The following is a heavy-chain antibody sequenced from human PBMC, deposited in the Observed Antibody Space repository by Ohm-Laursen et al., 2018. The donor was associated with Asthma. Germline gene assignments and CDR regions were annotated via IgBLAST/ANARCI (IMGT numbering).Heavy chain of an antibody. CDR3: ARENIHHADY. D-gene: IGHD2/OR15-2a*01. V-gene: IGHV3-30-3*01. J-gene: IGHJ4*02. CDR1: GFTFRSYA. CDR2: GGSYYDGGLK. Sequence: SLRLSCSASGFTFRSYAMHWVRQAPGKGLEWVAVGGSYYDGGLKHYADSVKGRFTISRDNSKNTLYLQMNSLRAEDTAVYYCARENIHHADYWGQGTLVTVSS.